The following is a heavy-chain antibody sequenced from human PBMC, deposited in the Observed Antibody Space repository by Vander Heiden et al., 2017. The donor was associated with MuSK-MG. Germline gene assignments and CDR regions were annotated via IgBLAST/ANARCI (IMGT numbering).Heavy chain of an antibody. CDR2: ISGSGGST. D-gene: IGHD6-13*01. CDR1: GFTFSSYA. CDR3: AKGSSSWYRGPIDY. J-gene: IGHJ4*02. Sequence: EVQLLESGGGLVQPGGSLRLSCAASGFTFSSYAMSWVRQAPGKGLGWVSAISGSGGSTYYADSVKGRFTISRDNSKNTLYLQMNSLRTEDTAVYYCAKGSSSWYRGPIDYWGQGTLVTVSS. V-gene: IGHV3-23*01.